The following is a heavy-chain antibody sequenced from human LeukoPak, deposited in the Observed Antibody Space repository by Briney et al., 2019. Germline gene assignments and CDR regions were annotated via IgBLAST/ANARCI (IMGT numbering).Heavy chain of an antibody. J-gene: IGHJ4*02. Sequence: SETLSLTCTVSGGSISSYYWSWIRQPPGKGLEWIGYIYYSGSTNYNPSLKSRVTISVDTSKNQFSLKLSSVTAADTAVYYCASGSSSYDLFFGTVDYFDYWGQGTLVTVSS. D-gene: IGHD1-26*01. V-gene: IGHV4-59*01. CDR2: IYYSGST. CDR1: GGSISSYY. CDR3: ASGSSSYDLFFGTVDYFDY.